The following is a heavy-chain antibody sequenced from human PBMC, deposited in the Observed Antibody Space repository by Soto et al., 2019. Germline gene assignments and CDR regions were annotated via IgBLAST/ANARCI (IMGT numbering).Heavy chain of an antibody. CDR2: MNPNSGNT. CDR1: GYTFTSYD. Sequence: ASVKVSCKASGYTFTSYDMNWVRQATGQGLEWMGWMNPNSGNTGYAQKFQGRVTMTRNTSISTAYMELSSLRSEDTAVYYCARVGRAPGAFDIWGQGTMVTVSS. CDR3: ARVGRAPGAFDI. V-gene: IGHV1-8*01. J-gene: IGHJ3*02.